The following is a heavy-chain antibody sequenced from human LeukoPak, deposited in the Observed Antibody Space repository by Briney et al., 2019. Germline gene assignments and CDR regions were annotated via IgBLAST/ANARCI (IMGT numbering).Heavy chain of an antibody. J-gene: IGHJ4*02. Sequence: GASVKVSCKASGYTFTSYDINWVRQATGQGLEWMGWMNPNSGNTGYAQKFQGRVTMTRDTSISTAYMELSRLRSDDTAVYYCARAVQLWPRGFDYWGQGTLVTVSS. CDR3: ARAVQLWPRGFDY. V-gene: IGHV1-8*01. D-gene: IGHD5-18*01. CDR2: MNPNSGNT. CDR1: GYTFTSYD.